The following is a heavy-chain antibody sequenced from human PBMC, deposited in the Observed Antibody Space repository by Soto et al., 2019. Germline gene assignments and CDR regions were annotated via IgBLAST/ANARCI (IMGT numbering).Heavy chain of an antibody. V-gene: IGHV4-39*01. CDR3: ARHYSSGSRNWFDP. Sequence: PSETLSLTCSVSGGSINSSSYFWGWVRQPPGKGLEWIGSIYYSGSTYYNPSLSSRVTISVDTSKNQFSLKLSSVTAADTAVFYCARHYSSGSRNWFDPWGQGTLVTVSS. CDR1: GGSINSSSYF. CDR2: IYYSGST. J-gene: IGHJ5*02. D-gene: IGHD6-19*01.